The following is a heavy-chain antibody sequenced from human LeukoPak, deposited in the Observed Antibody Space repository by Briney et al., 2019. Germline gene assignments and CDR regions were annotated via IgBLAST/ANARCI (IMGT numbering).Heavy chain of an antibody. D-gene: IGHD6-13*01. CDR2: LSYSGST. J-gene: IGHJ4*02. CDR1: SGSISSYY. V-gene: IGHV4-59*01. CDR3: AREAGYSSSWYIDY. Sequence: SETLSLTCTVSSGSISSYYWSWIRQPPGKGLEWIGYLSYSGSTNYNPSLKSRVTISVDTSKNRLSLKLSSVTAADTAVYFCAREAGYSSSWYIDYWGQGTLVTVSS.